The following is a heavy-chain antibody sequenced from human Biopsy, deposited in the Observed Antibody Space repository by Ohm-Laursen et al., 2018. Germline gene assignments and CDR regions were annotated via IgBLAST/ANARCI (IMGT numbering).Heavy chain of an antibody. CDR1: GFSVSSYD. CDR2: ISETSSHI. J-gene: IGHJ6*02. CDR3: ARDSSRRAREGGMDV. D-gene: IGHD6-6*01. Sequence: GSLRLSCTASGFSVSSYDMNWVRQAPGKGLEWISYISETSSHIYDADSVRGRFTVARDIAKNSLYLQLNSLRVEDTAVYYWARDSSRRAREGGMDVWGQGTTVTVSS. V-gene: IGHV3-21*01.